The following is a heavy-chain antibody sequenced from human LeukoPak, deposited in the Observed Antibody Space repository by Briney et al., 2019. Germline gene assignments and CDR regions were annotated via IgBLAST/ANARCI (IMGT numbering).Heavy chain of an antibody. CDR3: AKDLSSGSRRAY. V-gene: IGHV3-23*01. CDR2: ISGSGGST. CDR1: GFTFDDYG. J-gene: IGHJ4*02. D-gene: IGHD6-19*01. Sequence: GRSLRLSCAAPGFTFDDYGMSWVRQPPGKGLEWVSAISGSGGSTHYADSVKGRFTISRDNSKNTLYLQMNSLRAEDTGVYYCAKDLSSGSRRAYWGQGTLVTVSS.